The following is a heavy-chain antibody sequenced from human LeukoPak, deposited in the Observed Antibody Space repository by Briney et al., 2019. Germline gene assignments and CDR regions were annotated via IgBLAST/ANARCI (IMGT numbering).Heavy chain of an antibody. J-gene: IGHJ4*02. D-gene: IGHD3-10*01. V-gene: IGHV3-48*01. CDR3: ARAYYGSGSYSFDY. CDR2: ISSSSSTI. CDR1: GFSLSSYS. Sequence: GGSLRLSCAASGFSLSSYSVNWVRQAPGKGPEWLSYISSSSSTIYYADSVKGRFTISRDNARSSLYLQMNSLRAEDTAVYYCARAYYGSGSYSFDYWGQGTLVTVSS.